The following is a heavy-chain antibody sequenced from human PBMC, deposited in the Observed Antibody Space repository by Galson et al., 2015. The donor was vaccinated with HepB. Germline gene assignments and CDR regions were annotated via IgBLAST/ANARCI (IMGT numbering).Heavy chain of an antibody. CDR1: GFTFSSYG. D-gene: IGHD3-10*01. CDR3: AREEITMVRGYRGYYYGMDV. Sequence: SLRLSCAASGFTFSSYGMHWVRQAPGKGLEWVAVIWYDGSNKYYADSVKGRFTISRDNSKNTLYLQMNSLRAEDTAVYYCAREEITMVRGYRGYYYGMDVWGQGTTVTVSS. V-gene: IGHV3-33*01. J-gene: IGHJ6*02. CDR2: IWYDGSNK.